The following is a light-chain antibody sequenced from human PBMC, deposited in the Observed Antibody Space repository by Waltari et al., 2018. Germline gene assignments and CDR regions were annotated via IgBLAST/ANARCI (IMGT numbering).Light chain of an antibody. Sequence: ELVLTQSPGTLSLSPGERATLSCRATESVPANYLAWYQQKPGQAPRLLISGASSRPTGIPDRFSGRGSGTDFTLTIARLEPEDFAVYYCQQYGETPWTFGQGTKVDLK. CDR3: QQYGETPWT. V-gene: IGKV3-20*01. CDR1: ESVPANY. J-gene: IGKJ1*01. CDR2: GAS.